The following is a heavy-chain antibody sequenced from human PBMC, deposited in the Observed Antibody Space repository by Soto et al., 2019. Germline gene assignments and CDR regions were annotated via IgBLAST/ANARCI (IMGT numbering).Heavy chain of an antibody. CDR3: VGGQYYVDY. V-gene: IGHV3-30*03. D-gene: IGHD3-10*01. Sequence: QVQLVESGGGVVQPGRSLRLSCAASGFPFTTYGMHWVREGPGKGLERVAVISYDGSNKYYADSVKGRFTISRDNSKNTLYLQMNGLRPEDTALYYCVGGQYYVDYRGQGTLVTVSS. CDR2: ISYDGSNK. J-gene: IGHJ4*02. CDR1: GFPFTTYG.